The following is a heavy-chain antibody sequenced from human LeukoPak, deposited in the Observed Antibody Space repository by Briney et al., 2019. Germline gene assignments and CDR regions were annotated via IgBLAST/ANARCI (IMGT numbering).Heavy chain of an antibody. CDR2: IYYSGST. CDR1: GGSISNYY. D-gene: IGHD1-26*01. CDR3: ARVGGTNYYYYGMDV. V-gene: IGHV4-59*01. Sequence: PSKTLSLTCTVSGGSISNYYWSWIRQPPGKGLEWIGYIYYSGSTNYNPSLMSRVTISVDTSKNQFSLKLSSVTAADTAVYYCARVGGTNYYYYGMDVWGQGTTVTVSS. J-gene: IGHJ6*02.